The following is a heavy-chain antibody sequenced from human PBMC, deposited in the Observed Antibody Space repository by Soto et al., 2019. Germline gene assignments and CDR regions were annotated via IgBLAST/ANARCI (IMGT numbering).Heavy chain of an antibody. D-gene: IGHD3-10*01. CDR3: ARGRGDGYNQHWYFDL. J-gene: IGHJ2*01. CDR1: GGSFSGCY. V-gene: IGHV4-34*01. CDR2: INHSGST. Sequence: PETLSLTCGVYGGSFSGCYWRWFRQPPGKGLEWIGEINHSGSTNYNPSLKSRVSISVGTSNNQFSLKLSSVTAADTAVYYCARGRGDGYNQHWYFDLWGRGTLVTVS.